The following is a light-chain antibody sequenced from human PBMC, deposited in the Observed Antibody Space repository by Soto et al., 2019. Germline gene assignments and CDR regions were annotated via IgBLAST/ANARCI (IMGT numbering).Light chain of an antibody. J-gene: IGKJ1*01. CDR2: GTS. CDR3: PPYVSWT. CDR1: QTISSNY. Sequence: EIVLTQSPGTLSVSPGERATLSCRASQTISSNYLAWYQKKPGQAPSLLIDGTSSRATGIPDRFRGSGSGTDVTPTISRPEPEDSAIYYCPPYVSWTFGPGTKVESK. V-gene: IGKV3-20*01.